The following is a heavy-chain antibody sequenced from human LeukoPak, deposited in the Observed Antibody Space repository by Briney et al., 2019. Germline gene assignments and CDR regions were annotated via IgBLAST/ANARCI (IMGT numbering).Heavy chain of an antibody. CDR2: INSDGRST. V-gene: IGHV3-74*01. Sequence: GGSLRLSCAASGFTFSSYWMHWVRQAPGKGLVWVSRINSDGRSTSYADSVKGRFTISRDNAKNTLYLQMNSLRAEDTAVYYCARADYYYGPDFDPWGQGTLVTVSS. J-gene: IGHJ5*02. CDR1: GFTFSSYW. D-gene: IGHD3-10*01. CDR3: ARADYYYGPDFDP.